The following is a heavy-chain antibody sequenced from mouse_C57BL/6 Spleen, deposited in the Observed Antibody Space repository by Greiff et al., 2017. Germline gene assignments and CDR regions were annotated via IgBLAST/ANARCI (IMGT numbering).Heavy chain of an antibody. J-gene: IGHJ2*01. CDR3: VRTTQGVVDY. Sequence: EVQLLASGGGLVQPKGSLKLSCAASGFTFTTYAMHWVRQAPGKGLEWVARIRSKSSNYATYYADSVKDRFTISRDDSQSMRYLQMNNLKTEDTAMDYSVRTTQGVVDYGGQGTTLTVSS. D-gene: IGHD1-1*01. CDR1: GFTFTTYA. CDR2: IRSKSSNYAT. V-gene: IGHV10-3*01.